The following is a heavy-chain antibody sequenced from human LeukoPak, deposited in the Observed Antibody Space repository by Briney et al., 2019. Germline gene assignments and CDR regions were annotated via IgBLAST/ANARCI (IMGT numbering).Heavy chain of an antibody. CDR2: INHSGST. J-gene: IGHJ5*02. CDR3: ARVGDGSGSYYPFDP. Sequence: PSETLSLTCAVYGGSFSGYYWSWIRQPPGKGLEWIGEINHSGSTNYNPSLKSRVTISVDTSKNQFSLKLNSVTAADTAVYYCARVGDGSGSYYPFDPWGQGTLVTVSS. D-gene: IGHD3-10*01. CDR1: GGSFSGYY. V-gene: IGHV4-34*01.